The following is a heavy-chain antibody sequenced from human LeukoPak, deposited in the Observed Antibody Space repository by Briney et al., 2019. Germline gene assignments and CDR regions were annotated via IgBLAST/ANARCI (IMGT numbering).Heavy chain of an antibody. D-gene: IGHD1-26*01. CDR2: IKGDESAR. J-gene: IGHJ4*02. V-gene: IGHV3-7*01. CDR3: ARDVGGSIDY. CDR1: GFTFSTYW. Sequence: PGGSLRLSCAASGFTFSTYWMAWVRQAPGKGLEWVANIKGDESARHQADSVKGRFTISRDNAQNSVYLQMSSLRGEDTAVYYCARDVGGSIDYWGQGTLVTVSS.